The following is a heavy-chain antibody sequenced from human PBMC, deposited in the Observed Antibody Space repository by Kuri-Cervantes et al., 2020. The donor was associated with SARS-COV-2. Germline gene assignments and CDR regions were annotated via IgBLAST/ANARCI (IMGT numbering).Heavy chain of an antibody. CDR1: GFTFSNAW. D-gene: IGHD6-6*01. V-gene: IGHV3-15*01. CDR3: TIDPYSSSSRGGFDP. CDR2: IKSKTDGGTT. Sequence: GESLKISCAASGFTFSNAWMSWVRQAPGKGLEWVGRIKSKTDGGTTDYAAPVKGRFTISRDDSKNTLYLQMNSLKTEDTAVYYCTIDPYSSSSRGGFDPWGQGTLVTVSS. J-gene: IGHJ5*02.